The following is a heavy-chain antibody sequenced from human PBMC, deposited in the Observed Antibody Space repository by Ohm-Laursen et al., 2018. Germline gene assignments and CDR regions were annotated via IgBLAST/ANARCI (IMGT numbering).Heavy chain of an antibody. J-gene: IGHJ5*02. D-gene: IGHD3-3*01. V-gene: IGHV3-23*01. CDR2: IRGSGGST. Sequence: GSLRLSCAATGLTFSNSDMTWVRQAPGKGLEWVSAIRGSGGSTYYADSVKGRFTISRDNAKNTLYLQMSSLRAEDTAMYYCASWVLWSGSTVKAPWGQGTLVTVSS. CDR3: ASWVLWSGSTVKAP. CDR1: GLTFSNSD.